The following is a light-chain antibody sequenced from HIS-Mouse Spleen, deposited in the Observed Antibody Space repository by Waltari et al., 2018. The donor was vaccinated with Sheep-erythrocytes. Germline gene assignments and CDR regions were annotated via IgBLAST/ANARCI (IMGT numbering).Light chain of an antibody. J-gene: IGLJ1*01. CDR2: DNN. Sequence: QPVLTQPPSVSAAPGPKVTLPCSGRSSTTGHNYVTWNQHLPGTSPKLLIYDNNKLPSGIPDRFSGSKSGTSATLGITGLQTGDEADYYCGTWDSSLSALFVFGTGTKVTVL. CDR1: SSTTGHNY. V-gene: IGLV1-51*01. CDR3: GTWDSSLSALFV.